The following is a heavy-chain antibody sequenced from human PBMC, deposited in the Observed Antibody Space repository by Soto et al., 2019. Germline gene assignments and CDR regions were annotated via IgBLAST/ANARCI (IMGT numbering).Heavy chain of an antibody. V-gene: IGHV4-34*01. CDR2: INHSGST. CDR1: GGSFSGYY. J-gene: IGHJ6*02. D-gene: IGHD3-3*01. CDR3: ASGELSITIFGVVTVYYYYGMDV. Sequence: NPSETLSLTCAVYGGSFSGYYWSWIRQPPGKGLEWIGEINHSGSTNYNPSLKSRVTISVDTSKNQFSLKLSSVTAADTAVYYCASGELSITIFGVVTVYYYYGMDVWGQGTTVTVSS.